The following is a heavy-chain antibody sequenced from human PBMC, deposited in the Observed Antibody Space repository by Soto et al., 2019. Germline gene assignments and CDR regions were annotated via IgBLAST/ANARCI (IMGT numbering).Heavy chain of an antibody. D-gene: IGHD1-1*01. CDR1: GYTFTDFY. V-gene: IGHV1-2*02. Sequence: QVQLVQSGTEVKKPGASVTVSCKSSGYTFTDFYLHWLRQAPGQGLEWVGWINPKTGDTKSSQKFQGRVTMTRDTSVRTRYIDLTSLTSDDTAMYYCATGTNVTTGWYHPWGQGTRGTVSS. CDR3: ATGTNVTTGWYHP. J-gene: IGHJ5*02. CDR2: INPKTGDT.